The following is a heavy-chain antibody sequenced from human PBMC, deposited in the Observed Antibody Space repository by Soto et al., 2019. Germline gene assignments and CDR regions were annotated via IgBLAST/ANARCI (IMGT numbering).Heavy chain of an antibody. CDR3: TRFYYGSGSYYNHFDY. CDR2: IIPIFGTA. D-gene: IGHD3-10*01. CDR1: GGTFSSYA. J-gene: IGHJ4*02. V-gene: IGHV1-69*13. Sequence: ASVKVSCKASGGTFSSYAISWVRQAPGQGLEWMGGIIPIFGTANYAQKFQGRVTITADESTSTAYMELSSLRSEDTAMYYCTRFYYGSGSYYNHFDYWGQGSLVTVSS.